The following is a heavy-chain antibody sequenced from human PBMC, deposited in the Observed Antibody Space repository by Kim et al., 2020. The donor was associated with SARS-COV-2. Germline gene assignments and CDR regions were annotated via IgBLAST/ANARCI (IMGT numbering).Heavy chain of an antibody. D-gene: IGHD1-26*01. J-gene: IGHJ4*02. CDR1: GFTFDDYA. Sequence: GGSLRLSCAASGFTFDDYAMHWVRQAPGKGLEWVSGISWNSGSIGYADSVKGRFTISRDNAKNSLYLQMNSLRAEDTALYYCAKDISPGGSYFGPFDYWGQGTLVTVSS. CDR2: ISWNSGSI. CDR3: AKDISPGGSYFGPFDY. V-gene: IGHV3-9*01.